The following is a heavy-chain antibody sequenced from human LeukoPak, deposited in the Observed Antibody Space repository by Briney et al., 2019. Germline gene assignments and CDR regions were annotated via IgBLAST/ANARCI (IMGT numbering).Heavy chain of an antibody. CDR2: ISGSVGNT. V-gene: IGHV3-23*01. CDR3: ARDPYSGSYGDYYYYYMDV. CDR1: GFTFSTYA. D-gene: IGHD1-26*01. J-gene: IGHJ6*03. Sequence: GGSLRLSCAASGFTFSTYAMNWVRQAPGKGLEWVSAISGSVGNTYYADSVKGRFTISRDNSKNTLYLQMNSLRAEDTAVYYCARDPYSGSYGDYYYYYMDVWGKGTTVTISS.